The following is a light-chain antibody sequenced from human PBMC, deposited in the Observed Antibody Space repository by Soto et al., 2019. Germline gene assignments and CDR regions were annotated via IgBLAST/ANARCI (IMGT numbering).Light chain of an antibody. Sequence: EMVLTQSPATLSLSPGERATLSCRASQSVSRHLVWYQQKPGQAPRLLIYDASNRATGIPARFSGSGSGTDFTLTISSLEPEDFVVYYCQQRSNWPRTFGQGTKVEIK. V-gene: IGKV3-11*01. CDR1: QSVSRH. CDR2: DAS. J-gene: IGKJ1*01. CDR3: QQRSNWPRT.